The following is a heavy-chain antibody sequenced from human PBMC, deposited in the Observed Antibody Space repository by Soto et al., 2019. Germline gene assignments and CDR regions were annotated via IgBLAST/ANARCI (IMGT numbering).Heavy chain of an antibody. CDR3: TRGRXYSVAGAKEDYSYGMDV. J-gene: IGHJ6*02. CDR1: GDSVSSNSAA. D-gene: IGHD6-19*01. CDR2: TYYRSKWFN. V-gene: IGHV6-1*01. Sequence: SQTLSLTCAISGDSVSSNSAAWNWIRQSPSRGLEWLGRTYYRSKWFNDYAVSVKSRITINPDTSKNQFSLQLNSVTPEDTAVYYCTRGRXYSVAGAKEDYSYGMDVWGQGTTVTVSS.